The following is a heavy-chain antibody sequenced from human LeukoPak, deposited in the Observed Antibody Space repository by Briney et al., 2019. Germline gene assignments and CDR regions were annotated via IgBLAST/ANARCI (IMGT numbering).Heavy chain of an antibody. Sequence: GGSLRLSCAASGFTFRIYWMSWARQAPGKGLEWVANIKQDGSEKYYLDSVKGRFTIPRDNAKNSLHLQMNSLRAEDTAVYYCARGQTTVTNWGQGTLVTVSS. CDR3: ARGQTTVTN. V-gene: IGHV3-7*03. J-gene: IGHJ4*02. D-gene: IGHD4-17*01. CDR2: IKQDGSEK. CDR1: GFTFRIYW.